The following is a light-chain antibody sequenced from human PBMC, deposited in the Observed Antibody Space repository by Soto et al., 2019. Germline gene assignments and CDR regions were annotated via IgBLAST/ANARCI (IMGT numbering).Light chain of an antibody. CDR2: GAD. CDR1: QIISNY. J-gene: IGKJ1*01. V-gene: IGKV1-39*01. Sequence: SRMTQYLSAVSASVGDRVTITCRASQIISNYLNWYQQKPGRAPKLLIYGADTLQSGVPSRFSGGVSGTDVTLSISSMQPEELAMYYCLQSYSVPQTFVQGTKVDIK. CDR3: LQSYSVPQT.